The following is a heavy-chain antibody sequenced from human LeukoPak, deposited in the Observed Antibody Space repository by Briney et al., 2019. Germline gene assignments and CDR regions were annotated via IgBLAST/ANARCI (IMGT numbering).Heavy chain of an antibody. V-gene: IGHV3-53*01. CDR3: ARVPGAYGSGTYYV. CDR2: IYSGGTT. D-gene: IGHD3-10*01. Sequence: SXXXXAXGKGLEWVSVIYSGGTTDYVDSVKGRFTISRDNSKNTLFLQMNSLRAEDTAVYYCARVPGAYGSGTYYVWGQGTRVTVSS. J-gene: IGHJ4*02.